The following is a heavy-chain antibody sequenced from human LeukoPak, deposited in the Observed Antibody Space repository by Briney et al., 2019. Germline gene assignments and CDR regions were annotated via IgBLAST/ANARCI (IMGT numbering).Heavy chain of an antibody. V-gene: IGHV4-4*02. CDR2: INHSGST. CDR1: GGSISSTNW. D-gene: IGHD3-9*01. Sequence: PSGTLSLTCGVSGGSISSTNWYSWVRQPPGKTLEWIGEINHSGSTNYNPSLKSRVTISVDTSKNQFSLKLSSVTAADTAVYYCAIRKYYDILTGYRKIPTSGFDPWGQGTLVTVSS. CDR3: AIRKYYDILTGYRKIPTSGFDP. J-gene: IGHJ5*02.